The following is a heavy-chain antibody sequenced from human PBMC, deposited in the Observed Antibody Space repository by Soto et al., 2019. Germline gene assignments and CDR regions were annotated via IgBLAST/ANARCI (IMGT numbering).Heavy chain of an antibody. Sequence: QITLKESGPTLVKPTQTLTLTCTFSGFSLSTRGVSVGWVRQPPGKALEWLALIYWDDDKRYSPSLKSRLTLTKDTPKNQLLLTITDMDPVDTATYYSAHVLGYCSGGSCSSGPSDYWGQGTLVTVSS. V-gene: IGHV2-5*02. CDR1: GFSLSTRGVS. CDR3: AHVLGYCSGGSCSSGPSDY. J-gene: IGHJ4*02. D-gene: IGHD2-15*01. CDR2: IYWDDDK.